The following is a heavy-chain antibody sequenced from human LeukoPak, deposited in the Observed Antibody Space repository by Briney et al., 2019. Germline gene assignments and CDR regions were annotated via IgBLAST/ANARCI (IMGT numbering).Heavy chain of an antibody. CDR3: ARATPNDYAPYTDAFDI. Sequence: GASVKVSCKASGYTFTGYYMHWVRQAPGQGLEWMGRINPNSGGTNYAQKFQGRVTMTRDTSISTAYMELGRLGSDDTAVYYCARATPNDYAPYTDAFDIWGQGTMVTVSS. J-gene: IGHJ3*02. CDR2: INPNSGGT. V-gene: IGHV1-2*06. CDR1: GYTFTGYY. D-gene: IGHD2-2*01.